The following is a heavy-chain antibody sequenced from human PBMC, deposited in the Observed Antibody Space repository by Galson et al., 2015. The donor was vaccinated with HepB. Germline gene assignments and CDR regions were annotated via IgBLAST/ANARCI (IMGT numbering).Heavy chain of an antibody. CDR2: ISYDGSNK. CDR3: ARVSKRYSTYYYGSGSYHFDY. Sequence: SLRLSCAASGFTFSSYAMHWVRQAPGKGLEWVAVISYDGSNKYYADSVKGRFTISRDNSKNTLYLQMNSLRAEDTAVYYCARVSKRYSTYYYGSGSYHFDYWGQGTLVTVSS. D-gene: IGHD3-10*01. J-gene: IGHJ4*02. V-gene: IGHV3-30-3*01. CDR1: GFTFSSYA.